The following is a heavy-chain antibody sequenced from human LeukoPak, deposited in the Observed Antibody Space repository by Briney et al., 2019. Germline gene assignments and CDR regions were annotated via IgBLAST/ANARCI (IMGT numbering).Heavy chain of an antibody. D-gene: IGHD6-13*01. CDR3: ARVDSSSWYRFDY. CDR2: IYSSGST. Sequence: SETLSLTCTVSGGSISSGSYCWTWIRQSAGKGLEWIGRIYSSGSTNYNPSLKSRVTISVDTSKNQFSLKLSSVTADDTAVYYCARVDSSSWYRFDYWGQGTLVTVSS. V-gene: IGHV4-61*02. J-gene: IGHJ4*02. CDR1: GGSISSGSYC.